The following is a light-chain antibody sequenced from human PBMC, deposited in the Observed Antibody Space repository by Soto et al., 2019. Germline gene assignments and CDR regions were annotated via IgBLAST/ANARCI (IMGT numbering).Light chain of an antibody. V-gene: IGKV1-27*01. CDR3: QKYDRAPFT. Sequence: IQVTQSPSSLSASVGDRVTITCRANQDIRNYLAWYQQKPGKVPKLLIYAASTLQSGVPSRFSGSGSGTDFTLTINSLQPEDIATYYCQKYDRAPFTFGPGTKVDIK. CDR1: QDIRNY. CDR2: AAS. J-gene: IGKJ3*01.